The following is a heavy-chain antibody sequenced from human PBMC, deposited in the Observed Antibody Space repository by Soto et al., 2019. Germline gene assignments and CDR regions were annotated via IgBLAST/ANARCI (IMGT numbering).Heavy chain of an antibody. V-gene: IGHV3-23*01. Sequence: HPGGSLRLSCAASGFTFSSYAMSWVRQAPGKGLEWVSASSGSGGSTYYADSVKGRFTISRDNSKNTLYLQMNSLRAEDTAVYYCAKDLNTMIVVVLDAFDIWGQGTMVTVSS. CDR3: AKDLNTMIVVVLDAFDI. D-gene: IGHD3-22*01. CDR1: GFTFSSYA. J-gene: IGHJ3*02. CDR2: SSGSGGST.